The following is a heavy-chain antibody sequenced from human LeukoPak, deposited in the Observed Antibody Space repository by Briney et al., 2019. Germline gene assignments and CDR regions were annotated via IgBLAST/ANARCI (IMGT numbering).Heavy chain of an antibody. Sequence: GASVKVSCKASGYTFTSYGISWVRQAPGQGLEWMGWISAYNGNTNYAQKLQGRVTMTTDTSTSTAYMELRSLRSDDTAVYYCARVWPYYDSSGYDPFDYWGQGTLVTVSS. CDR1: GYTFTSYG. CDR3: ARVWPYYDSSGYDPFDY. CDR2: ISAYNGNT. V-gene: IGHV1-18*01. J-gene: IGHJ4*02. D-gene: IGHD3-22*01.